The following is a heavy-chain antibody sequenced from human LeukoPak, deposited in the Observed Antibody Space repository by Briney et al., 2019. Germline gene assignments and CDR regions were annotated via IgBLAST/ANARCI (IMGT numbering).Heavy chain of an antibody. CDR1: GFTFSKYW. J-gene: IGHJ4*02. CDR3: ATKQWLAPPPDS. V-gene: IGHV3-74*01. Sequence: GGSLRQSCSASGFTFSKYWRLGFRQALGKGRESVSRINTDGTVTTYAASVQGRFTVSRDNADNTMFLQMNSVRDEDTAVYYCATKQWLAPPPDSWGQGTPVTVSS. CDR2: INTDGTVT. D-gene: IGHD6-19*01.